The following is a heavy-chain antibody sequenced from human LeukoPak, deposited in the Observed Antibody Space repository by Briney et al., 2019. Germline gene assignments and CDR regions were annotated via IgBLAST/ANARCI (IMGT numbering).Heavy chain of an antibody. V-gene: IGHV3-48*01. D-gene: IGHD2-21*01. CDR1: GFTFSSYG. Sequence: GESLRLSCAASGFTFSSYGVNWVRQAPGKGLEWVSYISSSSSTIYYADSVKGRFTISRDNAKNSLYLQMNSLRAEDTAVYYCARARPYCGGDCPFDYWGQGTLVTVSS. J-gene: IGHJ4*02. CDR2: ISSSSSTI. CDR3: ARARPYCGGDCPFDY.